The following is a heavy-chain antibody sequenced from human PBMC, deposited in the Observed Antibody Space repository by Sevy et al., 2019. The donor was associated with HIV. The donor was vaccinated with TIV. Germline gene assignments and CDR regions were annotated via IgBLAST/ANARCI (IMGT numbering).Heavy chain of an antibody. CDR2: ISGSGGST. D-gene: IGHD3-16*01. CDR1: GFTFCSYA. J-gene: IGHJ4*02. Sequence: GESLNISFSASGFTFCSYAMSWVRQAPGKGLEWVLAISGSGGSTYYSDSVKGRLTIFRDNSKNTLFLQMNSLRAEDTAVYYCATDRAFERWGQGTLVTVSS. V-gene: IGHV3-23*01. CDR3: ATDRAFER.